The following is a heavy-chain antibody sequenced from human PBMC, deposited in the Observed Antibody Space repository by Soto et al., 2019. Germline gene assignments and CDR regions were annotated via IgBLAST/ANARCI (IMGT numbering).Heavy chain of an antibody. CDR1: GFTFSSYA. CDR3: AKDPSRVSSSSNNWFDP. D-gene: IGHD6-6*01. V-gene: IGHV3-23*01. CDR2: TSGSGGST. Sequence: PGGSLRLSCAASGFTFSSYAMGWVRQAPGKGLEWDSATSGSGGSTYYADSVKGRFTISRDNSKNTLYLQMNSLRAEDTAVYYCAKDPSRVSSSSNNWFDPWGQGTLVTVSS. J-gene: IGHJ5*02.